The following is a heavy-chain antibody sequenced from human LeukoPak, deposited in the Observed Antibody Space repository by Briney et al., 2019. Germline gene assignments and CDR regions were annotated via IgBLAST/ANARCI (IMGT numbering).Heavy chain of an antibody. CDR1: GFTFGTYW. CDR2: IKQDGSEK. Sequence: GGSLRLSCAASGFTFGTYWMSWVRQAPGKGLEWVANIKQDGSEKYYVDSVKGRFTISRDNAKNSLYLQMNSLRAEDTAVYYCARDISGIAAAGTVHDYWGQGTLVTVSS. J-gene: IGHJ4*02. CDR3: ARDISGIAAAGTVHDY. V-gene: IGHV3-7*03. D-gene: IGHD6-13*01.